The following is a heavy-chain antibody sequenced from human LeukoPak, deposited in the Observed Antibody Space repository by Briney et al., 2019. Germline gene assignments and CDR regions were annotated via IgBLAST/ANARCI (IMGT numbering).Heavy chain of an antibody. J-gene: IGHJ3*02. Sequence: ASVKVSCKASGYTFTSYYMHWVRQAPGQGLEWMGMINPSGGSTSYAQKFQGRVTMTRDTSTSTVYTELSSLRSEDTAVYYCARDAMIVVVITTEAAFDIWGQGTMVTVSS. V-gene: IGHV1-46*01. D-gene: IGHD3-22*01. CDR1: GYTFTSYY. CDR3: ARDAMIVVVITTEAAFDI. CDR2: INPSGGST.